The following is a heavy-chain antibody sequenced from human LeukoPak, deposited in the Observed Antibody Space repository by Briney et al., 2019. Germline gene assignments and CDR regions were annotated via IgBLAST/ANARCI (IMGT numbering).Heavy chain of an antibody. CDR2: IWSDGSAK. CDR3: AKPLSLTAGWHCDS. J-gene: IGHJ4*02. V-gene: IGHV3-33*06. CDR1: GFTFGAYA. D-gene: IGHD6-13*01. Sequence: GVSLRLSCAASGFTFGAYAMHWVRRAPGKGLEWVAVIWSDGSAKYYADSVKGRFTISRDNSKNTLYLQMNSLRAEDTAIYYCAKPLSLTAGWHCDSWGQGTLVTVSS.